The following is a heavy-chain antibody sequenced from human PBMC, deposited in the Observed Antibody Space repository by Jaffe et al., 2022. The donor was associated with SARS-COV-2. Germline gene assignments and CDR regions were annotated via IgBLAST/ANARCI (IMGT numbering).Heavy chain of an antibody. CDR2: INTDGKRT. CDR1: GFIFSNHW. V-gene: IGHV3-74*01. D-gene: IGHD2-8*02. J-gene: IGHJ4*02. Sequence: EVRLSESGGGLVQPGGSLRLSCAASGFIFSNHWMHWVRQAPGGGLAWISHINTDGKRTNYADSVKGRFTISRDNAKSTVYLQVNSLRDEDTAVYFCARGAAGGVKVGNDYWGQGTLVIVSS. CDR3: ARGAAGGVKVGNDY.